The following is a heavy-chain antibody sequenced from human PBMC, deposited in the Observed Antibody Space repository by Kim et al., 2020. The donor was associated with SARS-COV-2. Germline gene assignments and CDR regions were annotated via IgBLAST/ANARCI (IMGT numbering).Heavy chain of an antibody. CDR2: IYYSGYS. J-gene: IGHJ6*01. Sequence: SKTLSLTCTVSGGSISTEDYYWSWIRQHPGKGLEWIGYIYYSGYSYSNPSLESRVRISLDTSKNQISLNLKSVTAADTAVYYCAYSNDVRLGYFYGVGV. V-gene: IGHV4-31*03. CDR3: AYSNDVRLGYFYGVGV. D-gene: IGHD4-4*01. CDR1: GGSISTEDYY.